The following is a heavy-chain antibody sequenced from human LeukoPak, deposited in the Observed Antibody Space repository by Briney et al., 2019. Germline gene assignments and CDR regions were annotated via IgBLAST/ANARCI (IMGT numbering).Heavy chain of an antibody. CDR2: IDPSDSYT. Sequence: GESLRISCKGSGYSFTSYWISWVRPMPGKGLEWMGRIDPSDSYTNYSPSFQGHVTISADKSISTAYLQWSSLKASDTAMYYCARVRRYGSGSSWFDPWGQGTLVTVSS. CDR1: GYSFTSYW. J-gene: IGHJ5*02. V-gene: IGHV5-10-1*01. D-gene: IGHD3-10*01. CDR3: ARVRRYGSGSSWFDP.